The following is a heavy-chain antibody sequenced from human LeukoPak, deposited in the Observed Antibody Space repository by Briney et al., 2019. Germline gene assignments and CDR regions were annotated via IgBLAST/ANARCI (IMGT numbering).Heavy chain of an antibody. V-gene: IGHV3-48*01. CDR3: ARYGSGRNYIDPFDF. CDR1: GFSFSRHA. CDR2: ISGGSDII. J-gene: IGHJ4*02. D-gene: IGHD3-10*01. Sequence: GGSLRLSCAASGFSFSRHAMNWVRQAPGKGLEWISHISGGSDIIEYADSVRGRSTISRDNGRGSLYLQMNSLRVEDTAVYYCARYGSGRNYIDPFDFWGQGTLVAVSS.